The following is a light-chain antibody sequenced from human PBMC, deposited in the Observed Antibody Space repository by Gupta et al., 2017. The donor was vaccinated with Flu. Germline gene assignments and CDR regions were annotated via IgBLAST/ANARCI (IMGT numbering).Light chain of an antibody. CDR1: QSVRTY. V-gene: IGKV3-11*01. J-gene: IGKJ2*01. CDR2: DTS. CDR3: QQRSDLPMYT. Sequence: ATLSLSPGERAILSCRASQSVRTYLAWYQQKPGQAPRLLMYDTSKRVAGIPARFSGSGSGTDFTLTISTLEPEDFAVYYCQQRSDLPMYTFGQGTRLEIK.